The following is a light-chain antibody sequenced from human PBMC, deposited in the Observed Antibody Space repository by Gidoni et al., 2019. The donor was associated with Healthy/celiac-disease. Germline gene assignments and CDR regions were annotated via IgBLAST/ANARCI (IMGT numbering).Light chain of an antibody. CDR1: QSVSSSH. J-gene: IGKJ1*01. Sequence: EIVLTPSPATLSLSPGERATLSCRASQSVSSSHLAWYQQKPGQAPRLLIYGASSRATGIPDRFSGSGSGTDFTLTISRLEPEDFAVYYCQQYGSSPPTWTFGQGTKVEIK. CDR3: QQYGSSPPTWT. V-gene: IGKV3-20*01. CDR2: GAS.